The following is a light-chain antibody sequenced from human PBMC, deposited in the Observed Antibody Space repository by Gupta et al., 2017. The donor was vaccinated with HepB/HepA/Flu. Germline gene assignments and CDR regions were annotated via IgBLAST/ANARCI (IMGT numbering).Light chain of an antibody. V-gene: IGKV4-1*01. CDR2: LAS. J-gene: IGKJ4*01. CDR3: QQWYSSPLT. Sequence: DIVMTQSPDSLVVSLGERATINCKSSQTILHSSDNKNYLAWYQQKPGQPPKLLIYLASTRESGVPDRFSGSGSGTDFTLTISSLQAEDVAVYYCQQWYSSPLTFGGGTKVEI. CDR1: QTILHSSDNKNY.